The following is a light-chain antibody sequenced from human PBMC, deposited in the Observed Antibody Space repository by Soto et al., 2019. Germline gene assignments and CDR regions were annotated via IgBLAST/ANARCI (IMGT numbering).Light chain of an antibody. CDR2: DAS. Sequence: DIQMTQSPSTLSASVGDRVTITCRASQRISSWLAWYQQKPGKAPKLLIYDASSLESGVPSRFSGSGSGTEFTLTISSLQPDDFATYYCQQSYSTPTWTFGQGTKV. V-gene: IGKV1-5*01. CDR1: QRISSW. J-gene: IGKJ1*01. CDR3: QQSYSTPTWT.